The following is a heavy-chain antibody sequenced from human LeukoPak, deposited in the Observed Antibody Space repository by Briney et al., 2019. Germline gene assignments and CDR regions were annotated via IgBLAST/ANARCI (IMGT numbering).Heavy chain of an antibody. V-gene: IGHV3-23*01. CDR1: RFTFSSYD. CDR2: ISGSGGST. D-gene: IGHD2-8*01. J-gene: IGHJ4*02. Sequence: GGSLRLSCAASRFTFSSYDMSWVRQAPGKGLEWVSDISGSGGSTYYADSVKGRFTISRDNSKNTLYLQMNSLRAEDTAVYYCASTYCTNGVCPFDHWGQGTLVTVSS. CDR3: ASTYCTNGVCPFDH.